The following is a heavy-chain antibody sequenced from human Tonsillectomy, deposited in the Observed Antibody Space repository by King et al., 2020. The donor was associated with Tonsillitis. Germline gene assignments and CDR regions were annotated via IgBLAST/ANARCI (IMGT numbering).Heavy chain of an antibody. D-gene: IGHD2-21*01. Sequence: QLQESGPGLVKPSETLSLTCTVSGGSISSYYWSWIRQPPGKGLEWIGYIYYSGSTNYNPSLKSRVTISVDTSKNEFSLKLSSVTAADTAVYYCSRQEAYCGGDCYGGMDVWGQGTTGSVSS. CDR1: GGSISSYY. CDR2: IYYSGST. J-gene: IGHJ6*02. V-gene: IGHV4-59*08. CDR3: SRQEAYCGGDCYGGMDV.